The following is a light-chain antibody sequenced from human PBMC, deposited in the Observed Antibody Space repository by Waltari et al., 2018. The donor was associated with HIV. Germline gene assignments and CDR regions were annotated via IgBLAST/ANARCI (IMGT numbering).Light chain of an antibody. CDR3: QQYYTSPPT. CDR2: WAA. Sequence: IVMTQSPDSLGVSLGERAAIHCKPTQSVLHNSNNKNYIAWYQQKPGQPPKLLLYWAATRESGVSDRFSGSGSGTDFTLTISSLQAEDVSVYYCQQYYTSPPTFGQGTKVEI. V-gene: IGKV4-1*01. J-gene: IGKJ1*01. CDR1: QSVLHNSNNKNY.